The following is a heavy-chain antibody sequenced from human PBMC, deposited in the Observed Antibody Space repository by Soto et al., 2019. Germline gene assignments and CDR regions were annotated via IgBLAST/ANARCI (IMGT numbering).Heavy chain of an antibody. Sequence: QVQLVESGGGVVQPGRSLRLSCAASGFTFSSYGMHWVRQAPGKGLEWVAVISYDGSNKYYADSVKGRFTISRDNSKNTLYLQMNSLRAEDTAVYYCAKEYYYGSGPPAFDHWGQGTLVTVSS. D-gene: IGHD3-10*01. CDR1: GFTFSSYG. CDR3: AKEYYYGSGPPAFDH. CDR2: ISYDGSNK. J-gene: IGHJ4*02. V-gene: IGHV3-30*18.